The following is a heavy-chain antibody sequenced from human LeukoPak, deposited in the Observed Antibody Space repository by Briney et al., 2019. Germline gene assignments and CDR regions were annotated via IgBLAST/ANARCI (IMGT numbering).Heavy chain of an antibody. J-gene: IGHJ5*02. D-gene: IGHD3-10*01. V-gene: IGHV4-30-4*08. CDR3: ARGFVVRGPQGDWFDP. CDR1: GGSISSYY. Sequence: PSETLSLTCTVSGGSISSYYWSWIRQHPGKGLEWIGYIYYSGSTYYNPSLKSRVTISVDRSKNQFSLKLSSVTAADTAVYYCARGFVVRGPQGDWFDPWGQGTLVTVSS. CDR2: IYYSGST.